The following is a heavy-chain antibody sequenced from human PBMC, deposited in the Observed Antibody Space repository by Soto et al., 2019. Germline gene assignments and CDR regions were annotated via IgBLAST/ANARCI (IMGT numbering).Heavy chain of an antibody. CDR2: IYYSGST. CDR1: GGSISSYY. V-gene: IGHV4-59*13. Sequence: AETRSLTCTVSGGSISSYYWSWIRQRPGKGLEWIGYIYYSGSTNYNPSLKSRVTISVDTSKNQFSLKLSSVTAADTAVYYCARKAANWGAGSRSNYCEYWGQGNMVSVSS. D-gene: IGHD7-27*01. J-gene: IGHJ4*02. CDR3: ARKAANWGAGSRSNYCEY.